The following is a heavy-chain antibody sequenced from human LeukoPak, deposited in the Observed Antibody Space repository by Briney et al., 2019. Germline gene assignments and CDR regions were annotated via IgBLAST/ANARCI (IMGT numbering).Heavy chain of an antibody. Sequence: PGRSLRLSCAASGFTFSSYAMHWVRQAPGKGLEWVAVISYDGSNKYYADSVKGRFTISRDNSKNTLYLQMNSLRAEDTAVYYCARDLSYSSGPGQHWGQGTPVTVSS. D-gene: IGHD6-19*01. CDR2: ISYDGSNK. CDR3: ARDLSYSSGPGQH. V-gene: IGHV3-30-3*01. J-gene: IGHJ1*01. CDR1: GFTFSSYA.